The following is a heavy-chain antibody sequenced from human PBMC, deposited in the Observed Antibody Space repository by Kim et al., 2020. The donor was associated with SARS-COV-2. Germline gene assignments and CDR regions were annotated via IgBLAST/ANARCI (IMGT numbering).Heavy chain of an antibody. Sequence: GGSLRLSCAASGFTFSSYSMNWVRQAPGKGLEWVSSISSSSSYIYYADSVKGRFTISRDNAKNSLYLQMNSLRAEDTAVYYCARDRRYYGSGSYYNLYYYYYGMDVWGRGTTVTVSS. J-gene: IGHJ6*02. D-gene: IGHD3-10*01. CDR1: GFTFSSYS. CDR2: ISSSSSYI. V-gene: IGHV3-21*01. CDR3: ARDRRYYGSGSYYNLYYYYYGMDV.